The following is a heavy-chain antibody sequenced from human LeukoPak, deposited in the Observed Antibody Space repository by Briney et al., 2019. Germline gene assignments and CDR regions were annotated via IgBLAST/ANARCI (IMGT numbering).Heavy chain of an antibody. CDR2: IKQDGSEK. D-gene: IGHD3-16*01. V-gene: IGHV3-7*01. CDR3: ARDLWCARLGWLCNYFDC. J-gene: IGHJ4*02. Sequence: GGSLRLSCAASGFTFSSYWMSWVRQAPGKGLEWVANIKQDGSEKYYVDSVKGRFTISRDNAKNSLYLQMNSLRAEDTAVYYCARDLWCARLGWLCNYFDCWGQGTLVTVSS. CDR1: GFTFSSYW.